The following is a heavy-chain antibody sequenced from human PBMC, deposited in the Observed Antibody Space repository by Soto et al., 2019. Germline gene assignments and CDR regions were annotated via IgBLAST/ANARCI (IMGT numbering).Heavy chain of an antibody. CDR3: AREITSRGAGWFDP. D-gene: IGHD3-10*01. CDR2: TSSSSSTI. V-gene: IGHV3-48*02. Sequence: EVQLVESGGGLVQPGGSLRLSCAASGFTFSSYSMNWFRQAPGKGLEWVSYTSSSSSTIYYADSVTGRFTISRDNAKNSLYPQMNSLRDEDTAVYYCAREITSRGAGWFDPWGQGTLVTVSS. J-gene: IGHJ5*02. CDR1: GFTFSSYS.